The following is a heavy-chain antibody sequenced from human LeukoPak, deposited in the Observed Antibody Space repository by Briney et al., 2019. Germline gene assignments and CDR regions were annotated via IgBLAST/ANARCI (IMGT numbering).Heavy chain of an antibody. V-gene: IGHV4-59*01. D-gene: IGHD6-13*01. CDR3: ARVAAAAGTDWFDP. J-gene: IGHJ5*02. CDR1: GGSISSYY. CDR2: IYYSGST. Sequence: PSETLSLTCTVSGGSISSYYWSWIRQPPGKGLEWLGYIYYSGSTNYNPSLKSRVTISVDTSKNQFSLKLSSVTAADTAVYYCARVAAAAGTDWFDPWGQGTLVTVSS.